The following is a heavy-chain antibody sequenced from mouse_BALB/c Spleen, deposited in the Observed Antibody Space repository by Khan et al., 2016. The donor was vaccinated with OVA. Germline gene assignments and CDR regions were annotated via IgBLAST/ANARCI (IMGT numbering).Heavy chain of an antibody. CDR3: ARTARIKY. Sequence: EVKLVESGPGLVKPSQSLSLTCTVTGYTITSGYGWNLIRQFPGNKLEWMGYISYSGSTNYNPSLKSRISITRDTSKNQFFLQLNSVTTEDTATYYCARTARIKYWGQGTTLTVSS. CDR1: GYTITSGYG. J-gene: IGHJ2*01. CDR2: ISYSGST. D-gene: IGHD1-2*01. V-gene: IGHV3-2*02.